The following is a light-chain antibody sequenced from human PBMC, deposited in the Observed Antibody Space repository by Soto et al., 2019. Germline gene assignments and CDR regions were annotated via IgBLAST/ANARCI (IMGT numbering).Light chain of an antibody. J-gene: IGKJ4*01. CDR2: GAS. CDR3: QQYQSLT. V-gene: IGKV3-15*01. Sequence: EIVMTQSPATLSVSPGERATLSCRASQGVRTNLAWYQQKPGQAPRLLIYGASTRATGIPARFSGSGSGTDFTLTITRLEPEDFAVYYCQQYQSLTFGGGTKVEIK. CDR1: QGVRTN.